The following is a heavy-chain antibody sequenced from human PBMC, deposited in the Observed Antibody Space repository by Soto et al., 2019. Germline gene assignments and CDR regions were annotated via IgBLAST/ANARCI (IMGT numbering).Heavy chain of an antibody. D-gene: IGHD1-1*01. V-gene: IGHV4-30-4*01. CDR1: GDSISGSDFY. Sequence: QVGLQETGPGLVKPSQTLSLTCAVSGDSISGSDFYWDWIRQSPGKGLEWIGYIHYSGTTYYNPSLKSRVTFSVDTSKNQFSLSLTSVTAADTAVYYCAREGGTGKGDLDVWGRGTLVIVSS. CDR2: IHYSGTT. CDR3: AREGGTGKGDLDV. J-gene: IGHJ3*01.